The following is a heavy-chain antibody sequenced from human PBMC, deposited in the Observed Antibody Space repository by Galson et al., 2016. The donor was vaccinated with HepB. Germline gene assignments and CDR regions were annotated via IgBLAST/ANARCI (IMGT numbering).Heavy chain of an antibody. CDR2: IRVDGNNQ. J-gene: IGHJ3*02. V-gene: IGHV3-33*01. CDR3: ARDGTTPRKFDAFDI. CDR1: GFSFSNDD. D-gene: IGHD4-17*01. Sequence: SLRLSCAASGFSFSNDDMHWVRQTAGKGLEWVAGIRVDGNNQFYGDSVKGRFTISRDNSRHTVYLQMNSLRGEDTAVYYCARDGTTPRKFDAFDIWGQGTMVTVSS.